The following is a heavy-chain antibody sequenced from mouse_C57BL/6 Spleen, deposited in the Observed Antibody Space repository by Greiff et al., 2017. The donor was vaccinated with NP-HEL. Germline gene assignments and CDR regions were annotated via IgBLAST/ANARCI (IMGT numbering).Heavy chain of an antibody. J-gene: IGHJ1*03. V-gene: IGHV1-54*01. D-gene: IGHD2-3*01. CDR3: AREGLLPRDFDV. CDR1: GYAFTNYL. CDR2: INPGSGGT. Sequence: QVQLKESGAELVRPGTSVKVSCKASGYAFTNYLIEWVKQRPGQGLEWIGVINPGSGGTNYNEKFKGKATLTADKSSSTAYMQLSSLTSEDSAVYFCAREGLLPRDFDVWGTGTTVTVSS.